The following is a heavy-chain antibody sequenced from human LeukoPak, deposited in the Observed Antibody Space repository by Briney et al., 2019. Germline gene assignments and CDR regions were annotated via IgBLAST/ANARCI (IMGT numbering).Heavy chain of an antibody. CDR2: MNTNSGNT. V-gene: IGHV1-8*01. J-gene: IGHJ3*02. Sequence: ASVKVSCKASEYTFTSYDINWVRQATGQGLEWMGWMNTNSGNTGYAQKFQGRVTMTRNTSISTAYMELSSLRSEDTDVYYCARVTEGEAFDIWGQGTMVTVSS. CDR3: ARVTEGEAFDI. CDR1: EYTFTSYD.